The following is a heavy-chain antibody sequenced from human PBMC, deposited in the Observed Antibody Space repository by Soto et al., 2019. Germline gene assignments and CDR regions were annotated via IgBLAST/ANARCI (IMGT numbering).Heavy chain of an antibody. D-gene: IGHD2-15*01. CDR1: GGSITPYY. Sequence: QVQLQESGPGLVKTSDTLSLTCTVYGGSITPYYWSWIRQPPGEGLEWIGYVSSSGKTGYNPSLKSRVSMSIDTSKNEFSLKWTSLTAADAATYYCAGQQYTVVTAFDVWGQGTTVAVSS. CDR2: VSSSGKT. J-gene: IGHJ3*01. CDR3: AGQQYTVVTAFDV. V-gene: IGHV4-59*07.